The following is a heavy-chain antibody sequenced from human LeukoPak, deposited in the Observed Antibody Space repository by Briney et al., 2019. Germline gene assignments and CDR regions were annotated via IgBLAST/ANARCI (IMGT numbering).Heavy chain of an antibody. CDR1: GYIFTGYY. CDR2: ISAYNGNT. CDR3: ARGGDFWSGHFPPDY. D-gene: IGHD3-3*01. J-gene: IGHJ4*02. V-gene: IGHV1-18*04. Sequence: ASVKVSCKASGYIFTGYYMHWVRQAPGQGLEWMGWISAYNGNTNYAQKLQGRVTMTTDTSTSTAYMELRSLRSDDTAVYYCARGGDFWSGHFPPDYWGQGTLVTVSS.